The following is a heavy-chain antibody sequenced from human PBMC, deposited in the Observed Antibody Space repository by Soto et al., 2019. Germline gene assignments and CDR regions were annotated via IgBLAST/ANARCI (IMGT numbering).Heavy chain of an antibody. CDR2: IYYSGST. J-gene: IGHJ5*02. Sequence: TLSLTCTVSGGSISSGGYYWSWIRQHPGKGLEWIGYIYYSGSTYYNPSLKSRVTISVDTSKNQFSLKLSSVTAADTAVYYCARGYCSSTSCYPNWFDPWGQGALVTVSS. CDR3: ARGYCSSTSCYPNWFDP. V-gene: IGHV4-31*03. CDR1: GGSISSGGYY. D-gene: IGHD2-2*01.